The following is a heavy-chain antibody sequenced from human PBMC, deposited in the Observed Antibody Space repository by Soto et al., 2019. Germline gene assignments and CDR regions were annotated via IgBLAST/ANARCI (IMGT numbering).Heavy chain of an antibody. V-gene: IGHV1-18*04. J-gene: IGHJ4*02. CDR2: ISAYNGNT. CDR1: GYTFTSYG. Sequence: ASVKVSCKASGYTFTSYGISWVRQAPGQGLEWMGWISAYNGNTNYAQKLQGRVTMTTDTSTSTAYMELRSLRSDDTAVYYCAWYYDISGYYNEYYIDFWGQGTLVTVS. CDR3: AWYYDISGYYNEYYIDF. D-gene: IGHD3-22*01.